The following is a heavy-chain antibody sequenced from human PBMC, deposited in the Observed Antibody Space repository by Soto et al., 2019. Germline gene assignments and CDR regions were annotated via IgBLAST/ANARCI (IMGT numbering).Heavy chain of an antibody. CDR3: ARSGPYCNGGSCYFQY. Sequence: QVQLVQSGAEVKKPGSSMKVSCKVSGGTFSSFDISWLRQAPGQRLEWMGGIIPAFGPANYAPKFQGTVSITADDSATTVYMELSSLRSDDTGVYYCARSGPYCNGGSCYFQYWGQGTLVTVSS. V-gene: IGHV1-69*01. J-gene: IGHJ1*01. CDR2: IIPAFGPA. D-gene: IGHD2-15*01. CDR1: GGTFSSFD.